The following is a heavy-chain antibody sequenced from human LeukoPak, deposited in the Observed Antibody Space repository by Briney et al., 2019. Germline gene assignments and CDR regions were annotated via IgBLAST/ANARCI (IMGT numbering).Heavy chain of an antibody. J-gene: IGHJ5*01. CDR2: INPNSGGT. CDR1: GYTFTSYG. D-gene: IGHD4-23*01. Sequence: ASVKVSCKASGYTFTSYGISWVRQAPGQGLEWMGWINPNSGGTNYAQKFQGRVTMTRDTSISTAYMELSRLRSDDTAVYYCAKSPHPTVVTATLPVNFFDSWGQGTLVTVSS. V-gene: IGHV1-2*02. CDR3: AKSPHPTVVTATLPVNFFDS.